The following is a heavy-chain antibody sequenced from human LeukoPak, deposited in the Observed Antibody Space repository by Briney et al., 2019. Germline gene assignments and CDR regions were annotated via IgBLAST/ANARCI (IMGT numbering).Heavy chain of an antibody. CDR3: ARDRDYMGWFDP. Sequence: ASVTVSCKASGYTFTGYYMHWVRQAPGQGLEWMGWINPNSGGTNYAQKFQGRVTMTRDTSISTAYMELSRLRSDDTAVYYCARDRDYMGWFDPWGQGTLVTVSS. V-gene: IGHV1-2*02. D-gene: IGHD4-11*01. CDR2: INPNSGGT. CDR1: GYTFTGYY. J-gene: IGHJ5*02.